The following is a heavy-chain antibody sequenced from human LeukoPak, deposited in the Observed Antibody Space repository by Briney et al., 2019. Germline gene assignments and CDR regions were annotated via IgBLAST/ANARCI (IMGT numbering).Heavy chain of an antibody. CDR3: AKEPGAAHYYYYGMDV. CDR1: GFTFSSYG. D-gene: IGHD1-26*01. J-gene: IGHJ6*02. CDR2: ISYDGSNK. V-gene: IGHV3-30*18. Sequence: GRSLRHSCAASGFTFSSYGMHWVRQAPGKGLEWVAVISYDGSNKYYADSVKGRFTISRDNSKNTLYLQMNSLRAEDTAVYYCAKEPGAAHYYYYGMDVWGQGTTVTVSS.